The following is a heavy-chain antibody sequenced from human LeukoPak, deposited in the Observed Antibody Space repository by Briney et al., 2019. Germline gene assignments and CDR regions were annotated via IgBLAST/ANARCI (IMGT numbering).Heavy chain of an antibody. CDR2: ISAYNGNT. J-gene: IGHJ6*03. V-gene: IGHV1-18*01. CDR1: GYTFTSYG. D-gene: IGHD3-3*01. CDR3: ARDRPESEWLLDYYYMDV. Sequence: GASVKVSCKASGYTFTSYGISWVRQAPGQGLAWMGWISAYNGNTNYAQKLQGRVTMTTDTSTSTAYMELRSLRSDDTAVYYCARDRPESEWLLDYYYMDVWGKGTTVTVSS.